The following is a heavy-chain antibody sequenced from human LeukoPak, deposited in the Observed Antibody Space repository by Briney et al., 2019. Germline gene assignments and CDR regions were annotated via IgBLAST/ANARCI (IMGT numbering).Heavy chain of an antibody. V-gene: IGHV3-30-3*01. CDR3: ARVGESDTALGY. CDR1: GFTFSSYA. Sequence: GGSLRLSCAASGFTFSSYAMRWVRQAPGKGLEWVAVISYDGSNKYYADSVKGRFTISRDNSKNTLYLQMNSLRAEDTAVYYCARVGESDTALGYWGQGTLVTVSS. J-gene: IGHJ4*02. CDR2: ISYDGSNK. D-gene: IGHD5-18*01.